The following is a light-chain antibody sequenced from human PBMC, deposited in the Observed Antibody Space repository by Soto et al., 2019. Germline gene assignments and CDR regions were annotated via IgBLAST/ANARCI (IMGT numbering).Light chain of an antibody. CDR3: SSYTRSNTLV. V-gene: IGLV2-14*03. CDR2: DVT. Sequence: QSALTQPASVSGSPGQSITISCTGTSSDVGRYNFVSWYQHSPGKAPKLVIYDVTNRPSGVSNRFSASKSGNTASLTISGLQAEDEADYYCSSYTRSNTLVFGGGTKLTVL. CDR1: SSDVGRYNF. J-gene: IGLJ2*01.